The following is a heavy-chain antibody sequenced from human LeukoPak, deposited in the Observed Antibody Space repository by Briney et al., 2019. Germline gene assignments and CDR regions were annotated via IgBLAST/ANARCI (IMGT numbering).Heavy chain of an antibody. Sequence: GGSLRLSCVASGFTISSYEMNWVRQAPGKGLEWVSYISSSGSPIYYADSVKGRFTISRDNSKNTLYLQMNSLRAEDTAIYYCAKNGDRGAYCTGGTCYPYFYYYMDVWGKGTTVTI. D-gene: IGHD2-15*01. CDR3: AKNGDRGAYCTGGTCYPYFYYYMDV. J-gene: IGHJ6*03. CDR2: ISSSGSPI. V-gene: IGHV3-48*03. CDR1: GFTISSYE.